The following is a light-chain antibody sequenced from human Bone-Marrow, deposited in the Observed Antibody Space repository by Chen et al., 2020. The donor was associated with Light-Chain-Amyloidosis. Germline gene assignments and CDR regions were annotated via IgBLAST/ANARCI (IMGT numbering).Light chain of an antibody. J-gene: IGLJ2*01. V-gene: IGLV3-25*03. CDR2: RET. CDR1: DLPTKY. CDR3: QSADSSGTYEVI. Sequence: SYELTQPPSVSVSPGQTARITCSGDDLPTKYAYWYQQKPGHAPVLVVHRETERPPGISERFSGSRSGTTATLTISGVQAEDEADYHCQSADSSGTYEVIFGGGTKLTVL.